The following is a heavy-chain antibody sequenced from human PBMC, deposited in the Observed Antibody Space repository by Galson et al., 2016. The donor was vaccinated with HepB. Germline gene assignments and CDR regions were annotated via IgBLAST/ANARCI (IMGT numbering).Heavy chain of an antibody. D-gene: IGHD2-21*02. CDR3: ARDGGGYSDGEPFDY. CDR1: GYTFVNYA. Sequence: SVKVSCKASGYTFVNYAITWVRQAPGQGLEWMGWINTNTGDPSYAQGYTGRFVFSLDTSVSTAFLQISSLTPEDTAVYYCARDGGGYSDGEPFDYWGQGTMVTVSS. CDR2: INTNTGDP. J-gene: IGHJ4*02. V-gene: IGHV7-4-1*02.